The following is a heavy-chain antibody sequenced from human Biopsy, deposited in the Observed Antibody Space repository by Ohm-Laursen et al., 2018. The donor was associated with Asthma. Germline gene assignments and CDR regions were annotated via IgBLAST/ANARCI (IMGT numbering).Heavy chain of an antibody. CDR1: GDSFSNYA. Sequence: GASVKASCKASGDSFSNYAISWGRQAPGQGLEWMGGLIPVLGSPDHAQMFESRVTITADESTSAAYMELSSLSSEDTAVYYCARGYSGTDRIVYYHSGLEVWGQGTTVTVSS. V-gene: IGHV1-69*13. J-gene: IGHJ6*02. D-gene: IGHD5-12*01. CDR2: LIPVLGSP. CDR3: ARGYSGTDRIVYYHSGLEV.